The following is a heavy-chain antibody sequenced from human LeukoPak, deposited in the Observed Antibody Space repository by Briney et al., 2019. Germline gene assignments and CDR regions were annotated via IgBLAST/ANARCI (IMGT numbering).Heavy chain of an antibody. D-gene: IGHD3-16*02. J-gene: IGHJ4*02. CDR2: FDPEDGET. CDR3: ATEEAHYDYVWGSYRY. Sequence: ASVKVSCKVSGYTLTELSMHWVRQAPGKGLEWMGGFDPEDGETIYAQEFQGRVTMTEDTSTDTAYMELSSLRSEDTAVYYCATEEAHYDYVWGSYRYWGQGTLVTVSS. V-gene: IGHV1-24*01. CDR1: GYTLTELS.